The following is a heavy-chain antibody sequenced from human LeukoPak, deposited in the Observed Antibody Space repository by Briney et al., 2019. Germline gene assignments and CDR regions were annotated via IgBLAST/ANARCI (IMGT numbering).Heavy chain of an antibody. J-gene: IGHJ6*02. CDR3: AKDRAPYSYSGLDV. V-gene: IGHV3-9*01. Sequence: QSGGSLRLSCVASGFTFDDYAMHWVRQAPGKGLEWVSSITWNGETASYAYSVRGRFTIFRDNAGNSLYLQMNSLSGVDTALYYCAKDRAPYSYSGLDVWGQGTSVTVSS. CDR1: GFTFDDYA. CDR2: ITWNGETA.